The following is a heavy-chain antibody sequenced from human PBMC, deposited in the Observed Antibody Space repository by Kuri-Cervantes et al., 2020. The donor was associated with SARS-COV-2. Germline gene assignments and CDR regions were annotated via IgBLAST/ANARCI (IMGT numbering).Heavy chain of an antibody. Sequence: ASVKVSCKASGYTFTGYYMHWVRRAPGQGLEWMGRINPNSGGTNYAQKFQGRVTMTRDTSISTAYMELSRLRSDDTAVYYCARAGGISSGYYYRLDYWGQGTLVTVSS. CDR1: GYTFTGYY. D-gene: IGHD3-22*01. CDR2: INPNSGGT. V-gene: IGHV1-2*06. CDR3: ARAGGISSGYYYRLDY. J-gene: IGHJ4*02.